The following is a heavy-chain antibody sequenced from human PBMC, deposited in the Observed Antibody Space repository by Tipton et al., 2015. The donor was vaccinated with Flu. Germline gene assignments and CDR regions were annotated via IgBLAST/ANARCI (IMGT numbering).Heavy chain of an antibody. V-gene: IGHV2-5*02. CDR3: AHMIFVYDILTGYSNWFDP. CDR2: IFWEDDQ. J-gene: IGHJ5*02. CDR1: GFSLTSRMVG. Sequence: LVKPTQTLTLTCTFSGFSLTSRMVGVGWFRQPPGKPLEWLALIFWEDDQRFSPSLKTRISITRDTSKNQVVFTMTNMEPVDTGTYYCAHMIFVYDILTGYSNWFDPWGQGTLVTVSS. D-gene: IGHD3-9*01.